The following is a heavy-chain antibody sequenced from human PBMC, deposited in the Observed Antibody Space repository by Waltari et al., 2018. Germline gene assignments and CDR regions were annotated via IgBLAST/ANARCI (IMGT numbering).Heavy chain of an antibody. V-gene: IGHV1-69*01. CDR3: AREGVYYYDSSGPNWFDP. CDR2: IIPIFGTA. Sequence: QVQLVQSGAEVKKPGSSVKVSCKASGGTFSSYAISWVRQAPGQGLEWMGGIIPIFGTAKYGQKFQGRVTSTADESTSTAYMERSSLRSEDTAVYYGAREGVYYYDSSGPNWFDPWGQGTLVTVSS. J-gene: IGHJ5*02. CDR1: GGTFSSYA. D-gene: IGHD3-22*01.